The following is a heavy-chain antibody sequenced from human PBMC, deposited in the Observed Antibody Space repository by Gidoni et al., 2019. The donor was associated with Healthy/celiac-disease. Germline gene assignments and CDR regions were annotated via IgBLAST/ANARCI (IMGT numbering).Heavy chain of an antibody. CDR1: GFTFSSDW. Sequence: EVQLVESGGGLVQPGGSLRLSCEASGFTFSSDWMSWVRQVPGKGLEWVANIKQDGSEKYYVDSVMGRFTISRDNSKNSLYLQINSLRVEDTAVYYCAREYYYGMDVWGQGTTVTVSS. CDR3: AREYYYGMDV. V-gene: IGHV3-7*01. CDR2: IKQDGSEK. J-gene: IGHJ6*02.